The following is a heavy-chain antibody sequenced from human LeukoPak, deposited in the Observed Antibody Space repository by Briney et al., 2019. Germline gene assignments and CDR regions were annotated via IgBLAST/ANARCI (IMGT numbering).Heavy chain of an antibody. CDR3: AADPSGDYVNYMDV. D-gene: IGHD4-17*01. CDR2: IVVGSGNT. Sequence: SVKVSCTASGFTFTISAMQWVRQARGQRLEWIGWIVVGSGNTNYAQKFQERVTITRDMSTSTAYMELRSLRSEDTAVYYCAADPSGDYVNYMDVWGKGTTVTVSS. CDR1: GFTFTISA. J-gene: IGHJ6*03. V-gene: IGHV1-58*02.